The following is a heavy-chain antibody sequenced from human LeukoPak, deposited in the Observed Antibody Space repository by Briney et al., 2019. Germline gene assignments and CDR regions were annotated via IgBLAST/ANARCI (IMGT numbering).Heavy chain of an antibody. CDR1: GGSFSGYY. CDR3: AREGDYYDTSGTLDY. D-gene: IGHD3-22*01. Sequence: KSSETLSLTCAVYGGSFSGYYWSWIRQPPGKGLEWIGEINRSGSTNYNPSLKSRVTISVDTSKNQFSLKLSSVTAADTAVYYCAREGDYYDTSGTLDYWGQGTLVTVSS. J-gene: IGHJ4*02. V-gene: IGHV4-34*01. CDR2: INRSGST.